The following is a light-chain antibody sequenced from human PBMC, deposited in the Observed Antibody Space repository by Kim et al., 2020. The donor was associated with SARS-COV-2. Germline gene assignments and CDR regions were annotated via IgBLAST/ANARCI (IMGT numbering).Light chain of an antibody. V-gene: IGKV3-20*01. J-gene: IGKJ4*01. CDR3: QQYGSSQT. CDR2: GAS. Sequence: VSPGERATLSCRASQSVSSSYLAWYQQKPGQAPRLLIYGASSRATGIPDRFSGSGSGTDFTLTISRLEPEDFAVYYCQQYGSSQTFGGGTKVDIK. CDR1: QSVSSSY.